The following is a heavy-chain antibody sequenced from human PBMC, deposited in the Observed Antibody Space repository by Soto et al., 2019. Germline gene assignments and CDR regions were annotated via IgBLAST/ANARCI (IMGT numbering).Heavy chain of an antibody. Sequence: QVQLVQSGAEVKKPGASVKVSCKASGYTFTSYAMHWVRQAPGQRLEWMGWINAGNGNTEYSQKFQGRVTITRDTSASTAYMELSSLRSEDTAVYYCARSRFWSGLSHYWGQGTLVTVSS. J-gene: IGHJ4*02. CDR1: GYTFTSYA. CDR3: ARSRFWSGLSHY. CDR2: INAGNGNT. V-gene: IGHV1-3*01. D-gene: IGHD3-3*01.